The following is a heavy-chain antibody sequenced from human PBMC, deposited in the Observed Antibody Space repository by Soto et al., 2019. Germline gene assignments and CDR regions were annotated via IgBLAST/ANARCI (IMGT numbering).Heavy chain of an antibody. D-gene: IGHD2-2*01. J-gene: IGHJ4*02. Sequence: EVPVLESGGGLVQPGGSLRLSCAASGFTFSSCAMSWVRQAPGKGLEWVAAISGSGGSTFYADPVKGRFTISRDNSKTTIYLQMNSLGAEDTAVYYCAKGRGYCSSTSCYVASDYWGQGTLVTVSS. CDR3: AKGRGYCSSTSCYVASDY. V-gene: IGHV3-23*01. CDR1: GFTFSSCA. CDR2: ISGSGGST.